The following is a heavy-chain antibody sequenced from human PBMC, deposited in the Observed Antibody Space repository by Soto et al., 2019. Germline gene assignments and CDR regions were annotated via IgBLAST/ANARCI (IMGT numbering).Heavy chain of an antibody. CDR3: ARGAFGGGYYANFDH. J-gene: IGHJ4*02. CDR2: FIPVLGTA. V-gene: IGHV1-69*06. Sequence: QVQLVQSGAEVKKPGSSVKVSCKASGGSFNSHAINWVRQAPGQGLEWMGGFIPVLGTANYAQKFQGRVTITADRSKTTAYMELTSLTSEDTAVYYCARGAFGGGYYANFDHSGQGTLVTVSS. D-gene: IGHD3-3*01. CDR1: GGSFNSHA.